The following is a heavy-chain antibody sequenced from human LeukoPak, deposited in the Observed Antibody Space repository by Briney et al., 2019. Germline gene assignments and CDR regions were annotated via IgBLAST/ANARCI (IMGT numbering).Heavy chain of an antibody. V-gene: IGHV3-23*01. D-gene: IGHD6-6*01. J-gene: IGHJ6*03. Sequence: GGSLRLSCAASGFTFSSYAMSWVRQAPGKGLEWVSAISGSGGSTYYADSVKGRFTISRDNSKNTLYLQMNSLRAEDTAVYYCAKAFEYSSSSSSYYYYYYMDVWGKGTTVTVSS. CDR1: GFTFSSYA. CDR2: ISGSGGST. CDR3: AKAFEYSSSSSSYYYYYYMDV.